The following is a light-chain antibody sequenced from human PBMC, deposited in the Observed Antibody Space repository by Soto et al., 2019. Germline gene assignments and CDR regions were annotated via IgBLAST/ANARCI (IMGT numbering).Light chain of an antibody. V-gene: IGLV9-49*01. J-gene: IGLJ2*01. Sequence: QPVLTQPPSASASLGASVTLTCTLSSGYSNYKVDWYQQRPGKGPRFVMRVGTGGIVGSKGDGIPDRFSVLGSGLNRYLTIKNIQEEDESDYHCGADHGSGSYFVFGGGTQLTVL. CDR3: GADHGSGSYFV. CDR2: VGTGGIVG. CDR1: SGYSNYK.